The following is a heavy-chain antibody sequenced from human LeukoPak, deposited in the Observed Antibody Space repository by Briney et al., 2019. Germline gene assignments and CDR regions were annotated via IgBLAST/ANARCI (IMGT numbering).Heavy chain of an antibody. Sequence: PGGSLRLSCAASGFTFSSYSMNWVRQAPGKGLEWISYISGSSSHINYADSVKGRFTISRDNAKKSVYLQMDSLRAEDTAVYYCARDQIGSWWGQGTLVIVSS. CDR3: ARDQIGSW. D-gene: IGHD6-13*01. V-gene: IGHV3-21*05. CDR1: GFTFSSYS. CDR2: ISGSSSHI. J-gene: IGHJ4*02.